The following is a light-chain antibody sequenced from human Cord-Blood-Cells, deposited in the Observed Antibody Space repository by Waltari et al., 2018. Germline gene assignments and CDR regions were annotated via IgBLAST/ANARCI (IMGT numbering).Light chain of an antibody. V-gene: IGLV2-11*01. J-gene: IGLJ1*01. CDR1: SSTVGGDNY. Sequence: QSALTQPRSVSGSPGQSVTIPCTGTSSTVGGDNYVSWYQQHPGKAPKLMIYDVSKRPSGVPDRFSGSKSGNTASLTISGRQAEDEADYYCCSYAGSYTYVFGTGTKVTVL. CDR3: CSYAGSYTYV. CDR2: DVS.